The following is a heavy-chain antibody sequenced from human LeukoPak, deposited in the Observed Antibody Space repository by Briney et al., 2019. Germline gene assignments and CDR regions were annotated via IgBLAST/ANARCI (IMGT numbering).Heavy chain of an antibody. V-gene: IGHV4-34*01. CDR1: GGSFSGYY. Sequence: SETLSLTCVVYGGSFSGYYWSWIRQPPGKGLEWIGEIDHSGSTNYNPSLKSRVTISLDTSKNQFSLKLSSVTAADTTMYYCARQVDVGCSSTSCYGHGAFDVWGQGTVVTVSS. D-gene: IGHD2-2*01. J-gene: IGHJ3*01. CDR3: ARQVDVGCSSTSCYGHGAFDV. CDR2: IDHSGST.